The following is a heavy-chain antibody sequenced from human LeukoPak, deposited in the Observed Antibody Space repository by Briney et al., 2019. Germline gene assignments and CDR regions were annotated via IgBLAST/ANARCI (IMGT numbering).Heavy chain of an antibody. CDR1: GFTFSSYA. J-gene: IGHJ6*02. Sequence: GGSLRLSRAASGFTFSSYAMSWVRQAPGKGLEWVSAISGSGGSTYYADSVKGRFTISRDNSKNTLYLQMNSLRAEDTAVYYCASYGSGSYYVAYGMDVWGQGTTVTVSS. D-gene: IGHD3-10*01. CDR2: ISGSGGST. V-gene: IGHV3-23*01. CDR3: ASYGSGSYYVAYGMDV.